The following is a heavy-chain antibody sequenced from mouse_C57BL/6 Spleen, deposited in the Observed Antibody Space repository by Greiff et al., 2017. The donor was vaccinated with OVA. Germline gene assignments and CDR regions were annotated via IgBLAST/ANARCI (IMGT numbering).Heavy chain of an antibody. CDR1: GYTFTSYW. CDR2: IYPGSGST. Sequence: VQLQQSGAELVKPGASVKMSCKASGYTFTSYWITWVKQRPGQGLEWIGDIYPGSGSTNYNEKFKSKATLTVDTSSSTAYMQLSSLTSEDSAVYYCARSIYDGYYVFAYWGQGTLVTVSA. CDR3: ARSIYDGYYVFAY. J-gene: IGHJ3*01. D-gene: IGHD2-3*01. V-gene: IGHV1-55*01.